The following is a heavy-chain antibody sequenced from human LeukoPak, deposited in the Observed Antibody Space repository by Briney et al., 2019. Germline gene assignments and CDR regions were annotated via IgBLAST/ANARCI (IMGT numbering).Heavy chain of an antibody. D-gene: IGHD3-10*01. CDR3: ARDTPRGSDY. CDR2: ISSNGGST. J-gene: IGHJ4*02. Sequence: GGSLRLSCAASGFTFSGNAMHWVRQAPGKGLEYVSTISSNGGSTYYENSVKGRFTISRDISRNTLYLQMGTLRAEDRAVYYWARDTPRGSDYWGQGTLVTVSS. V-gene: IGHV3-64*01. CDR1: GFTFSGNA.